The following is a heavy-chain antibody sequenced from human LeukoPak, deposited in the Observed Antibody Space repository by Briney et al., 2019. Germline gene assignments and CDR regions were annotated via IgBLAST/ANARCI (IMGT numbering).Heavy chain of an antibody. Sequence: ASVKVSCKASGGIFSSYAISWVRQAPGQGLEWMGRIIPILGIANYTHKFQDRVTITADKSTSTAYMERSSLRSEDTAVYYWATRGYYGSSGYYNYWGQGTLVTVSS. V-gene: IGHV1-69*04. J-gene: IGHJ4*02. CDR2: IIPILGIA. CDR3: ATRGYYGSSGYYNY. D-gene: IGHD3-22*01. CDR1: GGIFSSYA.